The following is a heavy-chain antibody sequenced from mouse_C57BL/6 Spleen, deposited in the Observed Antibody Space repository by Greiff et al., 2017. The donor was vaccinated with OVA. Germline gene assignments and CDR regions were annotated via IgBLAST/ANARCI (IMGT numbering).Heavy chain of an antibody. J-gene: IGHJ3*01. CDR2: ISYDGSN. CDR3: ARALFYDGYYDWFAY. V-gene: IGHV3-6*01. D-gene: IGHD2-3*01. Sequence: EVKLEESGPGLVKPSQSLSLTCSVTGYSITSGYYWNWIRQFPGNKLEWMGYISYDGSNNYNPSLKNRISITRDTSKNQFFLKLNSVTTEDTATYYCARALFYDGYYDWFAYWGQGTLVTVSA. CDR1: GYSITSGYY.